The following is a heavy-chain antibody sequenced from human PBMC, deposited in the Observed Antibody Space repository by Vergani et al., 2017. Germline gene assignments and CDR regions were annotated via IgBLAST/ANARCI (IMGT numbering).Heavy chain of an antibody. Sequence: QVQLQQWGAGLLKPSETLSLTCAVYGGSFSGYYWSWIRQPPGKGLEWIGEINHSGSTNYNPSLKSRVTISVDTSKNQFSLKLSSVTAADTAVYYCARGLGIAARNFDYWGQGTLVTVSS. CDR3: ARGLGIAARNFDY. J-gene: IGHJ4*02. D-gene: IGHD6-6*01. V-gene: IGHV4-34*01. CDR2: INHSGST. CDR1: GGSFSGYY.